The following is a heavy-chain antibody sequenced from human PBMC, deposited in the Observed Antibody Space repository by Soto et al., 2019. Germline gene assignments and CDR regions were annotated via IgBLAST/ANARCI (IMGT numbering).Heavy chain of an antibody. D-gene: IGHD2-15*01. CDR2: INPNSGGT. Sequence: QVQLVQSGAEVKKPGASVKVSCKASGYTFTGYYMHWVRQAPGQGLEWMGWINPNSGGTNYAQKFQGWVTMTRDTSISTAYMELSRLRSDDTAVYYCARSSSGGRYYYYGMDVWGQGTTVTVSS. J-gene: IGHJ6*02. CDR3: ARSSSGGRYYYYGMDV. V-gene: IGHV1-2*04. CDR1: GYTFTGYY.